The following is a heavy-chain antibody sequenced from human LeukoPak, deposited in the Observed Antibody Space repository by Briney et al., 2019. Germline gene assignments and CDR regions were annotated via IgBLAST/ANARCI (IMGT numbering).Heavy chain of an antibody. Sequence: PGGPLSLSGPFPGFTFSSFLMSGAREAPGKGLEWVAAIKEDGSEKNYVDSVKGRLTISRDNAKNSLFLQMHSLRPADTAVYYCVRDRSRLIYWGQGTHVTVSS. J-gene: IGHJ4*02. CDR2: IKEDGSEK. CDR1: GFTFSSFL. V-gene: IGHV3-7*01. D-gene: IGHD2-21*01. CDR3: VRDRSRLIY.